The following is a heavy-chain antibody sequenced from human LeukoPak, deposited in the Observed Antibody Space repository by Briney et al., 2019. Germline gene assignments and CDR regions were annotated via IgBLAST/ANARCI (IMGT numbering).Heavy chain of an antibody. Sequence: SETLSLTCTVSGGSISSYYWNWVRQPAGKGLEWIGRIFPSGRTSYNPSLRSRVTMSVDTSDNHFSLRLSSVTAADTAVYYCEGVWVSTTGVDFWGQGTLVSVSS. CDR1: GGSISSYY. CDR3: EGVWVSTTGVDF. D-gene: IGHD1-14*01. CDR2: IFPSGRT. J-gene: IGHJ4*02. V-gene: IGHV4-4*07.